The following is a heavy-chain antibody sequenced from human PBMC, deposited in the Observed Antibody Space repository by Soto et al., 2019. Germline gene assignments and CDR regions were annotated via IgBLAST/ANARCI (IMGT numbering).Heavy chain of an antibody. CDR1: GYIFSSFY. Sequence: ASVKVSCKASGYIFSSFYINWVRQAPGQGLEWMGWTSGYSGNSKYAQKFQGRVTMTTDTSTNTGYMEMRSLTSDDTAVYYCARDIFGHVDAFDLCGQGTMVTVSS. V-gene: IGHV1-18*01. CDR3: ARDIFGHVDAFDL. D-gene: IGHD3-3*02. CDR2: TSGYSGNS. J-gene: IGHJ3*01.